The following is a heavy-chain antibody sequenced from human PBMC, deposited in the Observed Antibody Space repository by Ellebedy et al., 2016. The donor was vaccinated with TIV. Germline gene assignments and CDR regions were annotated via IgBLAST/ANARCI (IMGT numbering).Heavy chain of an antibody. J-gene: IGHJ4*02. Sequence: SVKVSXXASGGTFSSYAISWVRQAPGQGLEWMGGIIPIFGTANYAQKFQGRVTITADKSTSTAYMELSSLRSEDTAVYYCARYSRWYFDYWGQGTLVTVSS. V-gene: IGHV1-69*06. CDR1: GGTFSSYA. CDR2: IIPIFGTA. D-gene: IGHD2-15*01. CDR3: ARYSRWYFDY.